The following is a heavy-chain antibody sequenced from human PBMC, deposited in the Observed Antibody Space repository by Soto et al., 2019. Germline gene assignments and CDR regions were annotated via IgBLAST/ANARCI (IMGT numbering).Heavy chain of an antibody. D-gene: IGHD6-25*01. Sequence: PXQXLPLTGAISGGXVSSNTAAWNWIRSSPARGLEWLGRTYYRSNWGHDYAVSVKSRITVNPDTSKNHFSLQMNSVTTDDTAVYYCARGVAGSGFGLWAQAPLVTVSS. CDR3: ARGVAGSGFGL. J-gene: IGHJ4*02. CDR1: GGXVSSNTAA. CDR2: TYYRSNWGH. V-gene: IGHV6-1*01.